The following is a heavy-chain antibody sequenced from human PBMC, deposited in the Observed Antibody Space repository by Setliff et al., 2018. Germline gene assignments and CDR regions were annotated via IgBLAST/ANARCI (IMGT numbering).Heavy chain of an antibody. V-gene: IGHV4-61*02. CDR1: GGSITSGSFY. CDR3: ARESAGDESVRHLYYTDV. CDR2: IHASGGP. Sequence: SETLSLTCTVSGGSITSGSFYWSWIRQPAGKKLEWIGRIHASGGPDYNPSFKSRVTISRDTSTNQFSLKLGSVTAADTAVYYCARESAGDESVRHLYYTDVWGRGTTVTVSS. D-gene: IGHD1-1*01. J-gene: IGHJ6*03.